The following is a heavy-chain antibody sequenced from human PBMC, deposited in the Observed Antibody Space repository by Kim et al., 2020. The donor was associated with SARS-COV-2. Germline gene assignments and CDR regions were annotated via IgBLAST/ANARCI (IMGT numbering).Heavy chain of an antibody. CDR3: ARDQSGWEIITSPDL. CDR2: INAGNGNT. V-gene: IGHV1-3*01. CDR1: GYTFTSYA. J-gene: IGHJ2*01. Sequence: ASVKVSCKASGYTFTSYAMHWVRQAPGQRLEWMGWINAGNGNTKYSQKFQGRVTITRDTSASTAYMELSSLRSEDTAVYYCARDQSGWEIITSPDLWGRGTLVTVSS. D-gene: IGHD1-26*01.